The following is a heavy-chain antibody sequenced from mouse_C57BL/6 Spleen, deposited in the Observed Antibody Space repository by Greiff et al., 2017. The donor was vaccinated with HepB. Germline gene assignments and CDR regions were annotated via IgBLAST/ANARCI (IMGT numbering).Heavy chain of an antibody. CDR2: INPNNGGT. V-gene: IGHV1-18*01. D-gene: IGHD2-3*01. CDR3: AREADGYYPYFDY. CDR1: GYTFTDYN. J-gene: IGHJ2*01. Sequence: EVQLQQSGPELVKPGASVKIPCKASGYTFTDYNMDWVKQSHGKSLERIGDINPNNGGTIYNKKFTGEATLTVDKSSSTAYMQLRSLTSEDTAVYYCAREADGYYPYFDYWGQGTTLTVSS.